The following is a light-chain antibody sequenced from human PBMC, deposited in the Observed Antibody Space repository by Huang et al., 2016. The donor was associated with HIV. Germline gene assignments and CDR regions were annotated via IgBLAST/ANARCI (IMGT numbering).Light chain of an antibody. CDR2: DAS. CDR1: QSVSSY. CDR3: QQRSNWSWT. J-gene: IGKJ1*01. V-gene: IGKV3-11*01. Sequence: EIALTQSPATLSLSPGDRATLSCRASQSVSSYLVWYQQKPGQAPRLLIYDASNRSSGIPARFSGSGSGTDFTLTISSLEPEDFAVYYCQQRSNWSWTFGQGTKVEIK.